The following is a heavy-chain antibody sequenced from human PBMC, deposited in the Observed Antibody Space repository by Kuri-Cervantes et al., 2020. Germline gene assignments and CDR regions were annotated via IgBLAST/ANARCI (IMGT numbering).Heavy chain of an antibody. CDR1: GFSLSNARMG. V-gene: IGHV2-70*11. CDR3: ARIRGSSSSHYGMDV. Sequence: SGPTLVKPTETLTLTCTVSGFSLSNARMGVSWIRQPPGKALEWLARIDWDDDKYYSTSLKTRLTISKDTSKNQVVLTMTNMDPVDTATYYCARIRGSSSSHYGMDVWGQGTTVTVSS. J-gene: IGHJ6*02. CDR2: IDWDDDK. D-gene: IGHD6-6*01.